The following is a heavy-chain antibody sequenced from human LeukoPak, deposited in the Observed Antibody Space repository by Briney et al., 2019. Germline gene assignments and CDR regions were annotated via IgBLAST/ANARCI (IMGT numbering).Heavy chain of an antibody. V-gene: IGHV1-69*05. CDR1: GGTFSSYA. Sequence: ASVKVSCKASGGTFSSYAISWVRQAPGQGLEWMGGIIPIFGTANYAQKFQGRVTITTDESTSTAYMELSSLRSEDTTVYYCASPRRDGGPLRGPFGYWGQGTLVTVSS. CDR2: IIPIFGTA. D-gene: IGHD4-23*01. J-gene: IGHJ4*02. CDR3: ASPRRDGGPLRGPFGY.